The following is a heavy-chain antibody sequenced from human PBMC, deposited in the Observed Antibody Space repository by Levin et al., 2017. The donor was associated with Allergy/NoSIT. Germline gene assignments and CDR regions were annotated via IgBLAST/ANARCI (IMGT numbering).Heavy chain of an antibody. CDR1: GFIFSDYY. Sequence: GESLKISCAASGFIFSDYYMDWVRQAPGKGLEWVGRIRNNANSYTTEYSVSGKVRFTISRDDSKSSLSLQMNSLKNEDTAVYFCPRRIVTTGGSEPFDFWGQGTMVTVYS. V-gene: IGHV3-72*01. J-gene: IGHJ3*01. CDR3: PRRIVTTGGSEPFDF. CDR2: IRNNANSYTT. D-gene: IGHD4-17*01.